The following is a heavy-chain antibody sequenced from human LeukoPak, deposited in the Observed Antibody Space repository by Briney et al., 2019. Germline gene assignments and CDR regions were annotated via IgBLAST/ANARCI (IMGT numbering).Heavy chain of an antibody. CDR1: GFIFSTYS. CDR3: AKEGDYYGSGSYRDGFDI. J-gene: IGHJ3*02. D-gene: IGHD3-10*01. Sequence: GGSLRLSCTASGFIFSTYSMNWVRQAPGKGLEWVAFIRYDGINKYYADSVKGRFTISRDSFKNTLYLQMNSLRPEDTAVYYCAKEGDYYGSGSYRDGFDIWGQGTRATVSS. CDR2: IRYDGINK. V-gene: IGHV3-30*02.